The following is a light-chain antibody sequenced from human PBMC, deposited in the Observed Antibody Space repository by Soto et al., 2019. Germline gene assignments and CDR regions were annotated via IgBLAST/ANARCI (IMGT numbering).Light chain of an antibody. V-gene: IGKV3-20*01. Sequence: EIVLTQSPGTLSLSPGERATLSCRASQSVSSSYLAWYQQKPGQAPRLLIYGASSRATGIPDRFSGSGSGTDFNLTISRLETEDFAVYYCQQYGSSPQTFGQGTKVDIK. CDR2: GAS. CDR1: QSVSSSY. J-gene: IGKJ1*01. CDR3: QQYGSSPQT.